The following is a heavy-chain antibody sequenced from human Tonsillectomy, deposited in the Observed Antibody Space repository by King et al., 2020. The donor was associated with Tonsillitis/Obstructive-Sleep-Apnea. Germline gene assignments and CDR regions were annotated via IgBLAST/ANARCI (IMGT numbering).Heavy chain of an antibody. CDR3: ARAHSGGWYTDY. D-gene: IGHD6-19*01. Sequence: QTPRQVLEWMGWISVYNGNTNYAQKFQGRVTMTTDTSTSKAYMDLRSLRSDDTDVYYCARAHSGGWYTDYWCQGTLFTVS. V-gene: IGHV1-18*01. CDR2: ISVYNGNT. J-gene: IGHJ4*02.